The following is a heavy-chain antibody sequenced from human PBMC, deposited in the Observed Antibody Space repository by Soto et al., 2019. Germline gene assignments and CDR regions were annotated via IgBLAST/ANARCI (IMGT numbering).Heavy chain of an antibody. V-gene: IGHV4-61*01. D-gene: IGHD2-21*02. J-gene: IGHJ4*02. CDR3: WRAPGAPYCGWDFRFGF. CDR1: GDSVSRGSYY. CDR2: IFYTGTT. Sequence: SETLSLTCTVSGDSVSRGSYYWNWIRQPPGRGLEWIGFIFYTGTTNYNPSLKSRVTISIDTSKQQFSLKLTSVTAADTAVYFFWRAPGAPYCGWDFRFGFWGQGTLVTVSS.